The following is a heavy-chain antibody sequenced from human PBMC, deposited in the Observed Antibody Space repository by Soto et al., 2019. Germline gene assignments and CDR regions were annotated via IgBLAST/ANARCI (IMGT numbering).Heavy chain of an antibody. J-gene: IGHJ5*02. Sequence: GGSLRLSCAASGFTFRSYGMHWVRQAPGKGLEWVAVIWYDGSNKYYADSVKGRFTISRDNSKNTLYLQMNSLRAEDTAVYYCASSYYYDSSGYGPWGQGTLVTVSS. CDR3: ASSYYYDSSGYGP. V-gene: IGHV3-33*01. CDR2: IWYDGSNK. CDR1: GFTFRSYG. D-gene: IGHD3-22*01.